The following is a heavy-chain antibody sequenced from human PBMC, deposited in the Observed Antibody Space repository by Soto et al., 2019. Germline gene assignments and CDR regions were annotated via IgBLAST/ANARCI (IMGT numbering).Heavy chain of an antibody. D-gene: IGHD6-13*01. J-gene: IGHJ6*02. CDR1: GFIFSDYT. CDR3: ARDHGGSTWFVGVYYFFGRDV. CDR2: ISSSGGAI. Sequence: EVQLVESGGDLVQPGGSLRLSCAASGFIFSDYTMTWVRQAPGRGLEFVSHISSSGGAIFYAESVKGRFTVSRDNAKNSLYLQMNSLRDEDSAVYFCARDHGGSTWFVGVYYFFGRDVWGQGTAVTVSS. V-gene: IGHV3-48*02.